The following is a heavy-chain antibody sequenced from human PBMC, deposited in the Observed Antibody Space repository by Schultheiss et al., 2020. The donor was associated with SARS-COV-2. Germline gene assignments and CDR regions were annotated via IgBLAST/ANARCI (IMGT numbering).Heavy chain of an antibody. Sequence: GGSLRLSCAASGLTLKNYGMSWVRQAPGKGLEWVSVIYSGGSTYYADSVKGRFTISRDNSKNTLYLQMNSLRAEDTAVYYCARDDGIAVAGTDYYYGMDVWGQGTTVTVSS. V-gene: IGHV3-66*01. J-gene: IGHJ6*02. D-gene: IGHD6-19*01. CDR1: GLTLKNYG. CDR3: ARDDGIAVAGTDYYYGMDV. CDR2: IYSGGST.